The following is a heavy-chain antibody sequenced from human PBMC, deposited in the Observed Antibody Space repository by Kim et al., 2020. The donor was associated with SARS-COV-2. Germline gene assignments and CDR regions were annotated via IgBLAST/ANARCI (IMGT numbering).Heavy chain of an antibody. Sequence: YAQALQGRVTMTTDTSTSTAYMELRSLRSDDTAVYYCARYYDSGIQDFDYWGQGTLVTVSS. D-gene: IGHD3-22*01. CDR3: ARYYDSGIQDFDY. V-gene: IGHV1-18*01. J-gene: IGHJ4*02.